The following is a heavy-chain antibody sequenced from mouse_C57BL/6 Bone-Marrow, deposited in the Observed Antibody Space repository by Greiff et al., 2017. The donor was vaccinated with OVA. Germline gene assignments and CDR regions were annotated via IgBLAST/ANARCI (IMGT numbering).Heavy chain of an antibody. CDR3: ARRRGNSYYYAMDY. V-gene: IGHV1-66*01. Sequence: VKLVESGPELVKPGASVKISCKASGYSFTSYYIHWVKQRPGQGLEWIGWIYPGSGNTKYNEKFKGKATLTADTSSSTAYMQLSSLTSEDSAVYYCARRRGNSYYYAMDYWGQGTSVTVSS. CDR2: IYPGSGNT. D-gene: IGHD2-1*01. CDR1: GYSFTSYY. J-gene: IGHJ4*01.